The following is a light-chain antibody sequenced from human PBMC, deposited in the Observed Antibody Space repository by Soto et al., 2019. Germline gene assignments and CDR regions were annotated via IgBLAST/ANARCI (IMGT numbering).Light chain of an antibody. CDR1: SSNIGGYKF. CDR3: SSYTNSKTLVV. Sequence: QSALTQPASVSGSPGQSITISCTGTSSNIGGYKFVSWYQHHPGKAPKLMIYEVTNRPSGVSNRFSGSKSGNTASLTISGLQAEDEADYYCSSYTNSKTLVVFGGGTKVTVL. J-gene: IGLJ3*02. CDR2: EVT. V-gene: IGLV2-14*01.